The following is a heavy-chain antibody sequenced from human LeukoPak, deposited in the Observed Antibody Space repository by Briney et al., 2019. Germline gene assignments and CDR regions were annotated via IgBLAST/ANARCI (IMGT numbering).Heavy chain of an antibody. CDR2: IRSKGNNYAT. J-gene: IGHJ2*01. V-gene: IGHV3-73*01. CDR3: TTLKTSATVDTEWYFDL. Sequence: PGGSLRLSCGAFGFNFGGSAMHWVRQSSGKGLEWVGRIRSKGNNYATVYAASVKGRFTLSRDDSKNTAYLQMNSLQTEDTAVYYCTTLKTSATVDTEWYFDLWGRGTLVTVSS. D-gene: IGHD4-23*01. CDR1: GFNFGGSA.